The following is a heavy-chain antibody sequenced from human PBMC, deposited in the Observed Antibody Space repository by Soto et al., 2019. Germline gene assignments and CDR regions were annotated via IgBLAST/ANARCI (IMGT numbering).Heavy chain of an antibody. D-gene: IGHD1-1*01. CDR1: GDSVSSGSHY. CDR3: ARDGRHPGGMDV. J-gene: IGHJ6*02. Sequence: PSETLSLTCTVSGDSVSSGSHYWTWIRQAPGKGLEWIGYFYYNGSPNYNPALKSRITISAETSKNQFSLKLSSVTAADTAVYYCARDGRHPGGMDVWGQGATVTVSS. V-gene: IGHV4-61*01. CDR2: FYYNGSP.